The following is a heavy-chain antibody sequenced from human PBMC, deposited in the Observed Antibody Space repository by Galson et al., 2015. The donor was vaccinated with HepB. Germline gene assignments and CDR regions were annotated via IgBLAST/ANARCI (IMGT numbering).Heavy chain of an antibody. D-gene: IGHD4-11*01. Sequence: SVKVSCKASGGTFSSYAISWVRQAPGQGLEWMGGIIPIFGTANYAQKFQGRVTITADESTSTAYMELSSLRSEDTAVYYCARDPVDDYRKTPPYYYYMDVWGKGTTVTVSS. V-gene: IGHV1-69*13. CDR2: IIPIFGTA. CDR1: GGTFSSYA. CDR3: ARDPVDDYRKTPPYYYYMDV. J-gene: IGHJ6*03.